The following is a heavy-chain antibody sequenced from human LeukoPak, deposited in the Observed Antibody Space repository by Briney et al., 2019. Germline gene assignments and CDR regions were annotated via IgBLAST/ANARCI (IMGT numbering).Heavy chain of an antibody. CDR2: ISSSSSYI. J-gene: IGHJ5*02. CDR1: GFTFSSYS. CDR3: ARDSETYDFWSGYYAEINWFDP. D-gene: IGHD3-3*01. Sequence: GGSLRLSCAASGFTFSSYSMNWVRQAPGKGLEWVSSISSSSSYIYYADSVKGRFTISRDNAKHSLYLQMNSLRAEDTAVYYCARDSETYDFWSGYYAEINWFDPWGQGTLVTVSS. V-gene: IGHV3-21*01.